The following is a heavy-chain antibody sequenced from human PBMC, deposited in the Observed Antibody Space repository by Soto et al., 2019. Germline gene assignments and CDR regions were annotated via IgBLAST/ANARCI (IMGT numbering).Heavy chain of an antibody. Sequence: PVKVSCKASGVPFSSSAISWVRQAPGQGLEWMGGIIPIFGTADYAQKFQGRVTITADDFTSTAYMELSSLRSEDTAVYYCARHLGGNHYYYGMDVWGQGTTVTVSS. CDR1: GVPFSSSA. D-gene: IGHD3-16*01. CDR2: IIPIFGTA. J-gene: IGHJ6*02. CDR3: ARHLGGNHYYYGMDV. V-gene: IGHV1-69*13.